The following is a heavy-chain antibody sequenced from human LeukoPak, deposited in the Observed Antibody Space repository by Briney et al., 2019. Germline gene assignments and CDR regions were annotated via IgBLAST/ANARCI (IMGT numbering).Heavy chain of an antibody. CDR2: IYYSGST. Sequence: SQTLSLTCTVSGGSISSGDYYWSWIRQPPGKGLEWIGYIYYSGSTYYNPSLKSRVTISVDTSKNQFSLKLSSMTAADTAVYYCARGVRFLEWLYEVDYWGQGTLVTVSS. D-gene: IGHD3-3*01. J-gene: IGHJ4*02. CDR1: GGSISSGDYY. CDR3: ARGVRFLEWLYEVDY. V-gene: IGHV4-30-4*01.